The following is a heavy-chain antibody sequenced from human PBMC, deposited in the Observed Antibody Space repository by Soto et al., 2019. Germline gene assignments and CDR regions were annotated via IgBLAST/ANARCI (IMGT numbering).Heavy chain of an antibody. Sequence: QVQLVQSGAEVKKPGASVKVSCKASGYTFTSYGISWVRQAPGQGLEWMGWISAYNGNTNYAQKLQGRVTMTTDTSTRTAYMELRSLRADDTAVHYCAVLGGAYSIWARYGMDVWGQGTTVTVSS. CDR1: GYTFTSYG. D-gene: IGHD2-21*01. J-gene: IGHJ6*02. CDR2: ISAYNGNT. CDR3: AVLGGAYSIWARYGMDV. V-gene: IGHV1-18*01.